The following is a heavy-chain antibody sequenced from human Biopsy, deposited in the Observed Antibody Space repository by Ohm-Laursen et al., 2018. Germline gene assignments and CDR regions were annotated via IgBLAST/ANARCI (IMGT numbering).Heavy chain of an antibody. V-gene: IGHV3-9*01. D-gene: IGHD3-22*01. CDR3: ARDRGQNFYDSTGYYNGMDG. Sequence: RSLRLSCTAAGFRFDDYAMHWVRQRPGKGLEWVSGISWISRNTGYADSVKGQFTITRDNAKNSLYLQMNSLRPEDTALYYCARDRGQNFYDSTGYYNGMDGWGQGTTVTVAS. CDR2: ISWISRNT. J-gene: IGHJ6*02. CDR1: GFRFDDYA.